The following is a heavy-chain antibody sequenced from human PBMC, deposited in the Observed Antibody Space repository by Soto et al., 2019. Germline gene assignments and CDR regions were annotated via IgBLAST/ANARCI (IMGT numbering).Heavy chain of an antibody. CDR1: GGSFSGYY. V-gene: IGHV4-34*01. J-gene: IGHJ6*02. Sequence: SETLSLTCAVYGGSFSGYYWSWIRQPPGKGLEWIGEINHSGSTNYNPSLKSRVTISVDTSKNQFSLKLSSVTAADTAVYYCARTYYYGSGSYYKVGHYYYLMDVWGQGTTVTVSS. CDR3: ARTYYYGSGSYYKVGHYYYLMDV. D-gene: IGHD3-10*01. CDR2: INHSGST.